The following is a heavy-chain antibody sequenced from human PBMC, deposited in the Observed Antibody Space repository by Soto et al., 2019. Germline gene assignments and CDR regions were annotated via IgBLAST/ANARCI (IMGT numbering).Heavy chain of an antibody. Sequence: QVQLVQSGAEVKKPGASVKVSCKASGYSFTSNGISWVRQAPGQGLEWMGWISTYNDNTNYAQNLQGRVTLTTDTSTSTAYMELRSLRSDDTAVYYCSRDRVGATGDYWGQGTLVTVSS. CDR2: ISTYNDNT. D-gene: IGHD1-26*01. J-gene: IGHJ4*02. CDR1: GYSFTSNG. V-gene: IGHV1-18*01. CDR3: SRDRVGATGDY.